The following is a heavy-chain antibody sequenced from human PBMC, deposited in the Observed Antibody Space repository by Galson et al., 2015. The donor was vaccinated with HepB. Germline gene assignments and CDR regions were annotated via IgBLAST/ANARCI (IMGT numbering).Heavy chain of an antibody. CDR2: ISGSGGST. CDR3: AKSPQDIVVVPAATFFDY. Sequence: SLRLSCAASGFTFSSYAMSWVRQAPGEGLEWVSAISGSGGSTYYADSVKGRFTISRDNSKNTLYLQMNSLRAEDTAVYYCAKSPQDIVVVPAATFFDYWGQGTLVTVSS. D-gene: IGHD2-2*01. CDR1: GFTFSSYA. J-gene: IGHJ4*02. V-gene: IGHV3-23*01.